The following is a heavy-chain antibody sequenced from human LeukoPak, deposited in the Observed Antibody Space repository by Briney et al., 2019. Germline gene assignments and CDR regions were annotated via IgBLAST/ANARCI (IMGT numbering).Heavy chain of an antibody. CDR3: ARDQYSSSGVADLFDY. J-gene: IGHJ4*02. CDR2: ISAYNGNT. CDR1: GYTFTSYG. V-gene: IGHV1-18*01. Sequence: ASVKVSCKASGYTFTSYGISWVRQAPGQGLEWMGWISAYNGNTNYAQKLQGRVTMTTDTSTSTAYMELRSLRSDDTAVYYCARDQYSSSGVADLFDYWGQGTLVTVSS. D-gene: IGHD6-19*01.